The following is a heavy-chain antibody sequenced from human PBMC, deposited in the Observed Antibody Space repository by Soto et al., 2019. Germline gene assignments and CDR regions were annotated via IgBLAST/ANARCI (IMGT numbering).Heavy chain of an antibody. J-gene: IGHJ6*02. CDR2: IYYSGST. CDR1: GGSISSGGYY. CDR3: ARVAKSYYYYYGMDV. Sequence: SETLSLTCTVSGGSISSGGYYWSWIRQHPGKGLEWIGYIYYSGSTYYNPSLKSRVTISVDTSKNQFSLKLSSVTAADTAVYYCARVAKSYYYYYGMDVWGQGTLVTVSS. V-gene: IGHV4-31*03.